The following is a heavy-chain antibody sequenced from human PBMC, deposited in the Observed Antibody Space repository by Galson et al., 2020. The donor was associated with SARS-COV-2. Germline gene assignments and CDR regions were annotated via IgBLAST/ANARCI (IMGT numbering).Heavy chain of an antibody. Sequence: QLGESLKISCAASGFTFSDSAMHWVRQASGKGLEWVGRIRTKANNYATSYAASVKGRFTISRDDSKNTAWLQMNGLTTDDTAVYYCLRLAGDGGGRIDPWGQGTLVTVSS. J-gene: IGHJ5*02. CDR1: GFTFSDSA. V-gene: IGHV3-73*01. CDR3: LRLAGDGGGRIDP. D-gene: IGHD2-21*01. CDR2: IRTKANNYAT.